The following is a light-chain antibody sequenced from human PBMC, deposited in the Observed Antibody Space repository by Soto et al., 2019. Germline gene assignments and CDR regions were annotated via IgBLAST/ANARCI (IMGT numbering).Light chain of an antibody. CDR3: QQYDSYSWT. Sequence: DIQMTQSPSTLSASVGDRVTITCRASQSISVWLAWYQQKAGKAPNLLIYKASRLESGVPSRFSGSGSGTELIPTISSLQPDDFATYYCQQYDSYSWTFGQGTKVDIK. V-gene: IGKV1-5*03. CDR2: KAS. CDR1: QSISVW. J-gene: IGKJ1*01.